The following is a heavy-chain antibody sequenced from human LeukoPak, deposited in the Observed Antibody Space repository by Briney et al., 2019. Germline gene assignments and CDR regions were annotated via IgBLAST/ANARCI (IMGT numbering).Heavy chain of an antibody. CDR3: AHRTTMTTVTPSAFDI. J-gene: IGHJ3*02. V-gene: IGHV2-5*02. CDR2: IYWDDDK. CDR1: GFSLSTSGVG. D-gene: IGHD4-17*01. Sequence: SGPTLVNPTQTLTLTCTFSGFSLSTSGVGVGWIRQPPGKALEWLALIYWDDDKRYSPSLKSRLTITKDTSKNQVVLTMTNTDPVDTATYYCAHRTTMTTVTPSAFDIWGQGTMVTVSS.